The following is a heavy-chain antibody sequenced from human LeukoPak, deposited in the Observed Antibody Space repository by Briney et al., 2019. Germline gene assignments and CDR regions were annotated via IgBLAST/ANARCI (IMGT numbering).Heavy chain of an antibody. CDR2: INHSGST. CDR3: ARGLSGSSSWYVY. CDR1: GGSFSGYY. Sequence: SETLSLTCAVYGGSFSGYYWSWIRQPPGKGQEWIGEINHSGSTNYNPSLKSRVTISVDTSKNQFSLKLSSVTAADTAVYYCARGLSGSSSWYVYWGQGTLVTVSS. V-gene: IGHV4-34*01. D-gene: IGHD6-13*01. J-gene: IGHJ4*02.